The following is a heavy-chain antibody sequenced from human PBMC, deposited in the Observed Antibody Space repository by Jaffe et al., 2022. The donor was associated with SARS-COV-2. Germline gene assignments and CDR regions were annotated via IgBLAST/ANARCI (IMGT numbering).Heavy chain of an antibody. CDR2: IWYDGSNK. CDR3: ARDGIYYDFWSGWFYGMDV. D-gene: IGHD3-3*01. Sequence: QVQLVESGGGVVQPGRSLRLSCAASGFTFSSYGMHWVRQAPGKGLEWVAVIWYDGSNKYYADSVKGRFTISRDNSKNTLYLQMNSLRAEDTAVYYCARDGIYYDFWSGWFYGMDVWGQGTTVTVSS. J-gene: IGHJ6*02. V-gene: IGHV3-33*01. CDR1: GFTFSSYG.